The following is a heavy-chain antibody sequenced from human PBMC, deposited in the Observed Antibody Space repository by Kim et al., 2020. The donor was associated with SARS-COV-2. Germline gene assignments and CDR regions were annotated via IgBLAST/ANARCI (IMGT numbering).Heavy chain of an antibody. Sequence: PSRKGRVTMSVDTSKNQFSLKLSSVTAADTAVYYCAREQLVPHYYYGMDVWGQGTTVTVSS. V-gene: IGHV4-4*07. J-gene: IGHJ6*02. D-gene: IGHD6-13*01. CDR3: AREQLVPHYYYGMDV.